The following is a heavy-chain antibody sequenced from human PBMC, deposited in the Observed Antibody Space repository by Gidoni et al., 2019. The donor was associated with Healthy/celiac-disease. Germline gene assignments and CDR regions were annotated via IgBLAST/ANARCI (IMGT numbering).Heavy chain of an antibody. J-gene: IGHJ4*02. D-gene: IGHD5-12*01. Sequence: EVQLLESGGGLVQPGGSLRLSCAASGFPFSRYAMSWVRQAPGKGLEWVSAISGSGGSTYYADSVKGRFTISRDNSKNTLYLQMNSLRAEDTAVYYCAKGIWYSGYDTVDYFDYWGQGTLVTVSS. V-gene: IGHV3-23*01. CDR3: AKGIWYSGYDTVDYFDY. CDR2: ISGSGGST. CDR1: GFPFSRYA.